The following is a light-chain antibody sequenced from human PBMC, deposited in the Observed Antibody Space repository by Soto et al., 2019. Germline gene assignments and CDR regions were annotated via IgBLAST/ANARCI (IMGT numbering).Light chain of an antibody. CDR3: QQYNNWPIYT. Sequence: EIVMTQSPATLSVSPGERATLSCKASQSVSSNVAWFQQKPGQAPRLLIYDASTRATGIPARFSGSGSGTEFTLTISSLKSEDFAVYYCQQYNNWPIYTFGQGTKLEIK. V-gene: IGKV3-15*01. CDR1: QSVSSN. CDR2: DAS. J-gene: IGKJ2*01.